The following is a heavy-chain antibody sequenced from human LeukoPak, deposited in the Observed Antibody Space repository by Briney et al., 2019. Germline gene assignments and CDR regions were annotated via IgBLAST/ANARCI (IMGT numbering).Heavy chain of an antibody. CDR1: GFTFDDYA. J-gene: IGHJ4*02. D-gene: IGHD1-26*01. CDR3: AKAPFRGSGGATYFDY. Sequence: GGSLRLSCAASGFTFDDYAMPWVRQAPGKGLEWVSGISWNSGSIGYADSVKGRFTISRDNAKNSLYLQMNSLGAEDTALYYCAKAPFRGSGGATYFDYWGQGTLVTVSS. CDR2: ISWNSGSI. V-gene: IGHV3-9*01.